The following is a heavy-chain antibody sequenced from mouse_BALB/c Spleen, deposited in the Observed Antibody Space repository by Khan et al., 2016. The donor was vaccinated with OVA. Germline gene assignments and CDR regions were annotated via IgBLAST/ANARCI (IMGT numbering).Heavy chain of an antibody. V-gene: IGHV5-17*02. J-gene: IGHJ2*01. CDR3: ARTGYYCFDY. CDR2: ISSGSNTI. Sequence: EVELVESGGGLVQPGGSRKLSCAASGFTFSGFGMHWVRQAPEKGLEWVAFISSGSNTIYYADTVKGRFTISRDNPKKTLFLQMTSLKSEDTAMYFCARTGYYCFDYWGQGTTLTVSS. D-gene: IGHD2-3*01. CDR1: GFTFSGFG.